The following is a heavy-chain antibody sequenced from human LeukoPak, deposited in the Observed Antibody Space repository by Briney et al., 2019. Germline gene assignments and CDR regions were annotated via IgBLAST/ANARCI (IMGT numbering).Heavy chain of an antibody. J-gene: IGHJ3*02. V-gene: IGHV1-46*01. D-gene: IGHD5-24*01. Sequence: ASVKVSCKASGYTFTSYYMHWVRQAPGQGLEWMGIINPSGGSTSYAQKFQGRVTITADESTSTAYMELSSLRSEDTAVYYCARENRDGYNLDAFDIWGQGTMVTVSS. CDR2: INPSGGST. CDR3: ARENRDGYNLDAFDI. CDR1: GYTFTSYY.